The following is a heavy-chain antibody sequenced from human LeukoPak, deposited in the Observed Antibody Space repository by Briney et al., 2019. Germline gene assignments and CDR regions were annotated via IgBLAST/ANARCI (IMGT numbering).Heavy chain of an antibody. CDR1: GYTFTGYY. Sequence: ASVKVSCKASGYTFTGYYMHWVRQAPGQGLEWMGWINPNSGGTNYAQKFQGRVTMTRDTSISTAYMELSRLRSDDTAVYYCARSYSSGWYSPGYYYYGMDVWGQGTTVTVSS. V-gene: IGHV1-2*02. CDR3: ARSYSSGWYSPGYYYYGMDV. D-gene: IGHD6-19*01. J-gene: IGHJ6*02. CDR2: INPNSGGT.